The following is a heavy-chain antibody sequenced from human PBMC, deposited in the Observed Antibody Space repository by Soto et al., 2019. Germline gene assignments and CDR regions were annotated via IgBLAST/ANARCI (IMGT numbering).Heavy chain of an antibody. CDR1: GGTISGYY. CDR2: IYSSGNT. CDR3: ARGQRFSDWFDP. Sequence: SETLSLTCSVSGGTISGYYWTWIRQPAGKGLEWIGRIYSSGNTKYNPSLQSRVTMSLDTSNNQFSLRLTSVTAADTAVYYCARGQRFSDWFDPWGQGTLVTVSS. V-gene: IGHV4-4*07. D-gene: IGHD3-3*01. J-gene: IGHJ5*02.